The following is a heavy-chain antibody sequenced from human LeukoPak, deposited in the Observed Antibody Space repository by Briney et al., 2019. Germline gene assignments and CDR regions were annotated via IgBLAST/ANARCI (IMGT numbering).Heavy chain of an antibody. V-gene: IGHV1-18*01. CDR1: GYPFKSYG. J-gene: IGHJ4*02. D-gene: IGHD3-22*01. CDR3: ARPYYYDGYFDY. CDR2: ISAYNGNT. Sequence: GASVKVSCKASGYPFKSYGITWVRQAPGQGVEWMGWISAYNGNTNYAQNLQGRVTMTTDTSTSTAYMELRSLRSDDTAVYYCARPYYYDGYFDYWGQGTLVTVSS.